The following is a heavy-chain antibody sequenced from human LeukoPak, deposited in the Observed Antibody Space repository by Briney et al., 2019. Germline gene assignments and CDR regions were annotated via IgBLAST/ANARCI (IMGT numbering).Heavy chain of an antibody. Sequence: ASVKVSCKASGYTFTGYYMHWVRQAPGQGLEWMGWINPNSGGTNYAQKFQGRVTMTRDTSISTAYMELSRLRSDDTAVYYCARVTDHSSDAFDIWGQGTMVTVSS. D-gene: IGHD3-22*01. CDR2: INPNSGGT. V-gene: IGHV1-2*02. CDR1: GYTFTGYY. J-gene: IGHJ3*02. CDR3: ARVTDHSSDAFDI.